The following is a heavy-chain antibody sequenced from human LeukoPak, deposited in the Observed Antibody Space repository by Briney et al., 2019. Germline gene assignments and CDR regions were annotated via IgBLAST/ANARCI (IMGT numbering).Heavy chain of an antibody. CDR3: ASSLRLGELSFSLFDY. Sequence: ASVKVSCKASGYTFTGYYIHWVRQAPGQGLEWMGWINPNSGGTNSAQKFQGRVTMTRDTSISTAYMELRSLRSDDTAVYYCASSLRLGELSFSLFDYWGQGTLVIVSS. CDR1: GYTFTGYY. J-gene: IGHJ4*02. D-gene: IGHD3-16*02. CDR2: INPNSGGT. V-gene: IGHV1-2*02.